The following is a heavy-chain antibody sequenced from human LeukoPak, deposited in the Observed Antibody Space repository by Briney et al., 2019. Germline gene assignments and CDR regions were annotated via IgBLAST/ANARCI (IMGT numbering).Heavy chain of an antibody. D-gene: IGHD2-2*01. Sequence: ASVKVSCKASGYTFTGYYMHWVRQAPGQGLEWMGWINPNSGGTNYAQKFQGRVTMTRDTSISTAYMELSSLRSDDTAVYYCAVFRDIVVVPAAGRDYGMDVWGQGTTVTVSS. CDR3: AVFRDIVVVPAAGRDYGMDV. CDR2: INPNSGGT. J-gene: IGHJ6*02. CDR1: GYTFTGYY. V-gene: IGHV1-2*02.